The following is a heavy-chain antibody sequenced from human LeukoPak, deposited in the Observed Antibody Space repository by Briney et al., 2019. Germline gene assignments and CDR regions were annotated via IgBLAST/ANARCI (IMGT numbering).Heavy chain of an antibody. Sequence: GGSLRLSCAASGFRVNSDDINWVRQAPGKGLEWVSSISGDDERRFYADSVKGRFTISRDNSKNTLYLQMNSLRAEDTAVYYCAKGGSTSCYSSMDVWGKGTTVTVSS. V-gene: IGHV3-23*01. D-gene: IGHD2-2*01. J-gene: IGHJ6*03. CDR3: AKGGSTSCYSSMDV. CDR2: ISGDDERR. CDR1: GFRVNSDD.